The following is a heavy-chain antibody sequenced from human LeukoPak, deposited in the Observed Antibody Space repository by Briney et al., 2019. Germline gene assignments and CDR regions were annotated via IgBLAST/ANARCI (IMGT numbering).Heavy chain of an antibody. D-gene: IGHD5/OR15-5a*01. V-gene: IGHV4-4*07. CDR2: IDISGYT. Sequence: SETLSLTCTVSGGSMSGYYWSWIRQPAGKGLEWIGRIDISGYTKYNPSLKSRVTMSVDTSKNEFSLKLRSGTAADTAVYYCAREGLRHSFDTWGQGALVTVSS. CDR1: GGSMSGYY. CDR3: AREGLRHSFDT. J-gene: IGHJ5*02.